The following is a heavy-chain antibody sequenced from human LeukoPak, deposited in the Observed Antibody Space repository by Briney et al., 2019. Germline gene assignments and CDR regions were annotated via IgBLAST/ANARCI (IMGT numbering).Heavy chain of an antibody. V-gene: IGHV3-53*01. CDR3: AREFEVAGLAMDV. D-gene: IGHD6-19*01. Sequence: GGSLRLPCAASGLTVSSNYMSWVRQAPGKGLEWVSVIYSGGSTYYAESVKGRFTISRDNSKNTLYLQMKSLRAEDTAVYYCAREFEVAGLAMDVWGKGTTVTVSS. J-gene: IGHJ6*04. CDR2: IYSGGST. CDR1: GLTVSSNY.